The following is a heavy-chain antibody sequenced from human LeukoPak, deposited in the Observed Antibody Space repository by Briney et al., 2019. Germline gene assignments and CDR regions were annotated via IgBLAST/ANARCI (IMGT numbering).Heavy chain of an antibody. Sequence: PGGSLRLSCAASGFTFSSHWMHWVRQAPGKGLVWVSRINSDGSSTSYADSVKGRFTISRDNAKNTLYLQMNSLRAEDTAVYYCARGTVTTGYYYYYMDVWGKGTTVTVSS. V-gene: IGHV3-74*01. CDR3: ARGTVTTGYYYYYMDV. CDR2: INSDGSST. D-gene: IGHD4-11*01. J-gene: IGHJ6*03. CDR1: GFTFSSHW.